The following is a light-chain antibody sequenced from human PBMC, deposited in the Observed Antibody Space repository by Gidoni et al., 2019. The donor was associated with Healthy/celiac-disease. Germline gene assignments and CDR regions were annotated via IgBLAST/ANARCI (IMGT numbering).Light chain of an antibody. CDR3: QQSYSTVWT. J-gene: IGKJ1*01. Sequence: DIHMTQSPSSLSASVGDRVTITCRASQSISSYLNWYQQKPGKAPKLMIYAASSLQSGVPSRFSGSGSGTDFPLTISSLQPEDFATYYCQQSYSTVWTFGQGTKVEIK. CDR1: QSISSY. V-gene: IGKV1-39*01. CDR2: AAS.